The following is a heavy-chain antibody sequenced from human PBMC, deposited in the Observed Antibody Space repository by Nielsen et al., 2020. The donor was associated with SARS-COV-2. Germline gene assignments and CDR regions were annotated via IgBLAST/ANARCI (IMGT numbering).Heavy chain of an antibody. V-gene: IGHV4-31*02. J-gene: IGHJ6*03. Sequence: WIRQPPGKGLEWIGYIYYSGSTYYNPSLKSRVTISVDTSKNQFSLKLSSVTAADTAVYYCARDGGGSGSYQSYYYYYMDVWGKGTTVNVSS. CDR3: ARDGGGSGSYQSYYYYYMDV. CDR2: IYYSGST. D-gene: IGHD3-10*01.